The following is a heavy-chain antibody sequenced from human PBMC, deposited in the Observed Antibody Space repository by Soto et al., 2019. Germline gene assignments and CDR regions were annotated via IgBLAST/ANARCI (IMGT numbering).Heavy chain of an antibody. D-gene: IGHD4-17*01. CDR3: APAPGCDYGDPNWFDP. CDR1: GFTFSSYA. V-gene: IGHV3-23*01. Sequence: EVQLLESGGGLVQPGGSLRLSCAASGFTFSSYAMSWVRQAPGKGLEWVSAISGSGGSTYYADSVKGRFTISRDNSKNTLYLQMNRLRAEDTAGYYCAPAPGCDYGDPNWFDPWGQGTLVTVSS. J-gene: IGHJ5*02. CDR2: ISGSGGST.